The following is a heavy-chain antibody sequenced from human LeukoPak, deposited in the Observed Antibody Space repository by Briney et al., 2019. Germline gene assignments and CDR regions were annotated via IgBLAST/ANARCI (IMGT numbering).Heavy chain of an antibody. CDR1: GGTFSSYA. V-gene: IGHV1-69*13. CDR2: IIPIFGTA. CDR3: ARDGNGGVDY. Sequence: GASEKVSCKASGGTFSSYAISWVRQAPGQGLEWMGGIIPIFGTANYAQKFQGRVTITADESTSTAYMELSSLRSEDTAVYYCARDGNGGVDYWGQGTLVTVSS. J-gene: IGHJ4*02. D-gene: IGHD4-23*01.